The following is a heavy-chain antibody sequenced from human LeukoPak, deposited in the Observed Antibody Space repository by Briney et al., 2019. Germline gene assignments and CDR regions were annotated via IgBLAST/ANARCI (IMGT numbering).Heavy chain of an antibody. CDR3: AREDSSSPYYMDV. V-gene: IGHV3-21*01. J-gene: IGHJ6*03. Sequence: PGGSLRLSCAASGFTFSSYSMNWVRQAPGKGLEWVSSISSSSSYIYYADSVKGRFTISRDNAKNSLYLQMNSLRAEDTAVYYCAREDSSSPYYMDVWGKGTTVTVSS. CDR2: ISSSSSYI. CDR1: GFTFSSYS. D-gene: IGHD6-6*01.